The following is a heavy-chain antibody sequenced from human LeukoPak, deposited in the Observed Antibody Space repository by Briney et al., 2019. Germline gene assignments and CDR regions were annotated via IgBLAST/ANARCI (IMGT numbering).Heavy chain of an antibody. J-gene: IGHJ4*02. Sequence: SETLSLTCTVSGGSISSYYWSWIRQPAGKGLEWIGRIYTSGSTNYNPSLKSRVTISVDTSKNQFSLKLSSVTAADTAVYYCASSYDSSGYYYVDGRILTVFDYWGQGTLVTVSS. CDR1: GGSISSYY. V-gene: IGHV4-4*07. CDR3: ASSYDSSGYYYVDGRILTVFDY. D-gene: IGHD3-22*01. CDR2: IYTSGST.